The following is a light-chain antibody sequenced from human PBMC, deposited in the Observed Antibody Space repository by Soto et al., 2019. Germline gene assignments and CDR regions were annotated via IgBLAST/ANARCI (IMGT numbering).Light chain of an antibody. CDR2: AAS. J-gene: IGKJ1*01. Sequence: DIQMTQSPSSLSASVGDRVTITCRASQSISSYINWIQQKPGKAPKLLIYAASSLQSGVPSRLSGSGSGTDFTLTISSLQPEDFATYYCQQSYSTPRTFGQGTKVDIK. CDR1: QSISSY. V-gene: IGKV1-39*01. CDR3: QQSYSTPRT.